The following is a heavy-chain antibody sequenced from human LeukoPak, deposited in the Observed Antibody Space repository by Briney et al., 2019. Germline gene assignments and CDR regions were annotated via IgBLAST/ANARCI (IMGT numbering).Heavy chain of an antibody. CDR1: GYSISSGYY. V-gene: IGHV4-38-2*02. J-gene: IGHJ4*02. Sequence: SETLSLTCAVSGYSISSGYYWGWIRQPPGKGLEWIESIYHSGSTYYNPSLKSRVTISVDTSKNQFSLKLSSVTAADTAVYYCAREGGSYFSAPFDYWGQGTLVTVSS. CDR3: AREGGSYFSAPFDY. D-gene: IGHD1-26*01. CDR2: IYHSGST.